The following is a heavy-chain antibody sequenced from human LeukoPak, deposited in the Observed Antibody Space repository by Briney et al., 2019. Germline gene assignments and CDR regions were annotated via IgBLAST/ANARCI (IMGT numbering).Heavy chain of an antibody. D-gene: IGHD6-19*01. Sequence: SETLSLTCTVSGGSISSYYWSWIRQPPGKGLEWIGYIYYSGSTNYNPSLKSRVTISVDTSKNQFSLKLSSVTAADTAVYYCAGVVGGAVAGKGAYYYYGMDVWGQGTTVTVSS. CDR1: GGSISSYY. CDR3: AGVVGGAVAGKGAYYYYGMDV. V-gene: IGHV4-59*01. J-gene: IGHJ6*02. CDR2: IYYSGST.